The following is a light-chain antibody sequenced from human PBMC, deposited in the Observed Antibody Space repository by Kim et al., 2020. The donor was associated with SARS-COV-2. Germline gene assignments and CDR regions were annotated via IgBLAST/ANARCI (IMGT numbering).Light chain of an antibody. Sequence: LSVSPGERATLSCRASHSVSSNLAWYQHKPGQAPRLLIYDASTRATGVPARFSGSGSGTEFTLTISSLQSEDSAVYYCQEYNDWQTFGQGTKLEI. CDR2: DAS. CDR3: QEYNDWQT. J-gene: IGKJ2*01. CDR1: HSVSSN. V-gene: IGKV3-15*01.